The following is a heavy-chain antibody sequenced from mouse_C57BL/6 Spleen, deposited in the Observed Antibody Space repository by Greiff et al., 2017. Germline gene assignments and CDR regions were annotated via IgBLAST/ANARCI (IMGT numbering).Heavy chain of an antibody. V-gene: IGHV1-55*01. D-gene: IGHD1-1*01. Sequence: QVQLQQPGAELVKPGASVKMSCKASGYTFTSYWITGVKQRPGQGLEWIGDIYPGSGSTNYNEKFKGKATLTVDTSSSTADMQLSSLTSEDSAVYYCARYHYYGSEGFAYWGQGTLVTVSA. J-gene: IGHJ3*01. CDR3: ARYHYYGSEGFAY. CDR2: IYPGSGST. CDR1: GYTFTSYW.